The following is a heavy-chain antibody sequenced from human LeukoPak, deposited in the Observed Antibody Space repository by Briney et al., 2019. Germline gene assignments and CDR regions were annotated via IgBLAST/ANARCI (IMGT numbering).Heavy chain of an antibody. Sequence: PGGSLRLSCAASGFTFSSYSMNWLRQAPGKGLEWVSYISSSSSTIYYADSVKGRFTISRDNAKNSLYLQMNSLRAEDTAVYYCATSGNGIVVVPAATNHWGQGTLVTVSS. CDR3: ATSGNGIVVVPAATNH. J-gene: IGHJ5*02. CDR2: ISSSSSTI. V-gene: IGHV3-48*01. CDR1: GFTFSSYS. D-gene: IGHD2-2*01.